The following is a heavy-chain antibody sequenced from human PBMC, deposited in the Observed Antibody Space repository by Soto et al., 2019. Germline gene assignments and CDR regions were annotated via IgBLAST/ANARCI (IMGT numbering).Heavy chain of an antibody. D-gene: IGHD3-9*01. Sequence: SETLSLTCTLSGGAINYHYWSFIRQPPGKGLEWIGYIYYNGNTNYNPSLESRVTISVDRSRNQFSLRLTSLTAADTAVYYCARVRTGYFDYWGRGALVTVSS. CDR3: ARVRTGYFDY. V-gene: IGHV4-59*11. J-gene: IGHJ4*02. CDR2: IYYNGNT. CDR1: GGAINYHY.